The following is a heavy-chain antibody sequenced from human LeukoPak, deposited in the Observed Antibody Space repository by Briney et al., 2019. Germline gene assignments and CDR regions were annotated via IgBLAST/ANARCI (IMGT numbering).Heavy chain of an antibody. V-gene: IGHV1-18*01. Sequence: ASVKVSCKASGYTFTSYGISWVRQAPGQGLEWMGWISAYNGNTNYAQKLQGRVTMTTDTSTSTAYMELRSLRSDDTAVYYCARFKLTDIVVVPAAMDYWGQGTLVTVSS. CDR3: ARFKLTDIVVVPAAMDY. CDR2: ISAYNGNT. D-gene: IGHD2-2*01. CDR1: GYTFTSYG. J-gene: IGHJ4*02.